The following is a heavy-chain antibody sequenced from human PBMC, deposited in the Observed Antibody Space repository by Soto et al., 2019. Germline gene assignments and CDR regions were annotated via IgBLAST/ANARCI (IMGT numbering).Heavy chain of an antibody. Sequence: SVKVSCKASGGTFSSYAISWVRQAPGQGLEWMGGIIPIFGTANYAQKFQGRVTITADESTSTAYMELSSLRSEDTAVYYCASPITIFGVVTPPYGMDVWGQGTTVTVSS. V-gene: IGHV1-69*13. CDR1: GGTFSSYA. CDR2: IIPIFGTA. CDR3: ASPITIFGVVTPPYGMDV. D-gene: IGHD3-3*01. J-gene: IGHJ6*02.